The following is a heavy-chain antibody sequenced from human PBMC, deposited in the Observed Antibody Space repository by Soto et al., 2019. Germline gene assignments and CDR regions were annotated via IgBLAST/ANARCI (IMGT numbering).Heavy chain of an antibody. Sequence: SETLSLTCNVSGGSISSYYWTWIRQPPGKGLEWIGYLYNTGSTNYNPSLKSRVTISLDTSKNQFFLNLSSVTAADTAVYYCAGMSFTVFGEVIDNFYFYGMDVWGQGTTVTVYS. D-gene: IGHD3-3*01. V-gene: IGHV4-59*03. CDR1: GGSISSYY. CDR2: LYNTGST. CDR3: AGMSFTVFGEVIDNFYFYGMDV. J-gene: IGHJ6*02.